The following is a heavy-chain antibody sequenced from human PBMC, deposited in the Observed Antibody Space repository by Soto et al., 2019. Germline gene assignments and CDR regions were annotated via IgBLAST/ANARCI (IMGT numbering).Heavy chain of an antibody. CDR1: GGSISSSNW. CDR2: IYHSGST. V-gene: IGHV4-4*02. CDR3: ARSRVREVIKSPYYYYGMDV. J-gene: IGHJ6*02. D-gene: IGHD3-10*01. Sequence: SETLSLTCAVSGGSISSSNWWSWVRQPPGKGLEWIGEIYHSGSTNYNPSLKSRVTISVDKSKNQFSLKLSSVTAADTAVYYCARSRVREVIKSPYYYYGMDVWGQGTTVTVSS.